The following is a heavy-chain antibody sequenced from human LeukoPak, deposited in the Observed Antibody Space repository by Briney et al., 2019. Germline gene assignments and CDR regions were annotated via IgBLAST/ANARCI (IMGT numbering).Heavy chain of an antibody. Sequence: GGSLRLSCAASGFTFSTYSMTWVRQAPGKGLEWVSAINSGGDDKYYADSVRGRFTISRDNSKNTLYLQMNSLRAEDTAVYYCAKDRATVTTPYYYYYMDVWGKGTTVTVSS. V-gene: IGHV3-23*01. CDR3: AKDRATVTTPYYYYYMDV. CDR1: GFTFSTYS. D-gene: IGHD4-17*01. J-gene: IGHJ6*03. CDR2: INSGGDDK.